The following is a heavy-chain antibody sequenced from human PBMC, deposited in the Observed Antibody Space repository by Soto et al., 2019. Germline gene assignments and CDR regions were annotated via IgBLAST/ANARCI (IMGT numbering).Heavy chain of an antibody. CDR1: GYTFTGYY. CDR2: INPNSGGT. Sequence: ASVKVSCTASGYTFTGYYMHWVRQAPGQGLEWMGWINPNSGGTNYAQKFQGWVTMTRDTSISTAYMELSSLRSEDTAVYYCARDLPDIVLMEGLKNESYWGQGTLVTVSS. D-gene: IGHD2-8*01. J-gene: IGHJ4*02. V-gene: IGHV1-2*04. CDR3: ARDLPDIVLMEGLKNESY.